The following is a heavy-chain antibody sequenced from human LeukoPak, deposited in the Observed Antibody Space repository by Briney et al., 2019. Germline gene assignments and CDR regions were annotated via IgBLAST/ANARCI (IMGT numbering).Heavy chain of an antibody. CDR3: ARAPRGGDDRIDY. D-gene: IGHD3-10*01. Sequence: PSETLSLTCAVYGGSFSGYYWSWIRQPPGKGLEWIGEINHSGSTNYNPSLKSRVTVSVDTSKNQCSLKLSSVTAADTAGYYCARAPRGGDDRIDYWGQGTLVTVSS. CDR1: GGSFSGYY. J-gene: IGHJ4*02. CDR2: INHSGST. V-gene: IGHV4-34*01.